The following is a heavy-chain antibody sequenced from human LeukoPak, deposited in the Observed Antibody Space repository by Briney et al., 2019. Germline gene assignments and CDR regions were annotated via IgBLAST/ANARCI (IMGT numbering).Heavy chain of an antibody. CDR3: ARGILGYYYFDL. V-gene: IGHV4-34*01. D-gene: IGHD3-10*01. CDR2: MHHSGAT. Sequence: KTSETLSLTCAVSGGSFSGYYWSWIRQPPGKGLEWIGEMHHSGATSYKPSLRSRVTISGDPSENQFSLELSSVSAADTAVYYCARGILGYYYFDLWGRGTLATVSS. CDR1: GGSFSGYY. J-gene: IGHJ2*01.